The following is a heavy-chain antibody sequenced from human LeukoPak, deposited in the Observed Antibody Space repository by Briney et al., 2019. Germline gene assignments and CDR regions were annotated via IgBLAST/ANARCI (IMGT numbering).Heavy chain of an antibody. CDR2: LHTSGGP. V-gene: IGHV4-4*07. CDR3: ATGGGPFDY. Sequence: PSETLSLTCSVSGGPISLWQWNWIRQVAGEGLEWIGRLHTSGGPKYNPSLKSRVTMSLDTSKNQFFLKVSSVTAADTAVYFCATGGGPFDYWGQGILVTVSS. CDR1: GGPISLWQ. J-gene: IGHJ4*02. D-gene: IGHD3-16*01.